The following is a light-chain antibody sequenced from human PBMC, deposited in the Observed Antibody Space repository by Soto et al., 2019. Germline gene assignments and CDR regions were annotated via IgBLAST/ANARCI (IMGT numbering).Light chain of an antibody. CDR2: EVN. CDR1: SSDVGGYKF. V-gene: IGLV2-14*01. Sequence: QSVLTPPASVTASAGQSITISCTGTSSDVGGYKFVSWYQHHPGKAPKLMIYEVNNRPSGVSNRFSGSKSGNTASLTISGLQPEDEADYYCLSYTSANTRVFGRGTKVTVL. CDR3: LSYTSANTRV. J-gene: IGLJ3*02.